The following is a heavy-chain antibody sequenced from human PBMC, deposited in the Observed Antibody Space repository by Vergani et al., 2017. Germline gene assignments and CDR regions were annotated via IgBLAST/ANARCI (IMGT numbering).Heavy chain of an antibody. D-gene: IGHD2-21*02. Sequence: EVQLVESGGGLVKPGGSLRLSCAASGFTFSSYSMNWVRQAPGKGLEWVSSISSSSSYIYYADSVKGRFTISRDNAKNSLYLQMSSLRAEDTAVYYCAREGENCGGDCYLGGAGDQWDGAVYWGQGTLVTVSS. CDR2: ISSSSSYI. V-gene: IGHV3-21*01. CDR3: AREGENCGGDCYLGGAGDQWDGAVY. J-gene: IGHJ4*02. CDR1: GFTFSSYS.